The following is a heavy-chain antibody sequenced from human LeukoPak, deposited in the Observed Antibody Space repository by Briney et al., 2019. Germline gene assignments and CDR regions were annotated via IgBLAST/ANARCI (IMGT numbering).Heavy chain of an antibody. J-gene: IGHJ4*02. CDR2: INHSGST. CDR1: GGSFSGDY. D-gene: IGHD3-10*01. Sequence: SETLSLTCAVYGGSFSGDYWSWIRQPPGKGLEWIGEINHSGSTNYNPSLKSRVTISVDTSKNQFSLKLSSVTAADTAVYYCARRKRGLYYGSGSLDYWGQGTLVTVSS. CDR3: ARRKRGLYYGSGSLDY. V-gene: IGHV4-34*01.